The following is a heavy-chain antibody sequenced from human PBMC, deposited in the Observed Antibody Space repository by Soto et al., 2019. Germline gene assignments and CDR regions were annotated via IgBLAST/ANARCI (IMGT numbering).Heavy chain of an antibody. CDR3: ARVEHGSSRWFDP. CDR1: GGSISSADYY. V-gene: IGHV4-30-4*01. CDR2: IYYSGTT. D-gene: IGHD2-2*03. J-gene: IGHJ5*02. Sequence: QVQLQESGPGLVKPSQTLSLSCTVSGGSISSADYYWSWIRQPPGKGLEWIGYIYYSGTTYSNPSLKSRVTMSLDTSKNQFSLKLSSVTAEDTAVYFCARVEHGSSRWFDPWGQGTLVTVSS.